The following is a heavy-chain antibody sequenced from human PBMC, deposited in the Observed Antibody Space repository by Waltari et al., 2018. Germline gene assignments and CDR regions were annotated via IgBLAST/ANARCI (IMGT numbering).Heavy chain of an antibody. CDR2: IYYRGST. Sequence: QVQLQESGPGLVKPSETLSLTCTVSGGSISSYSWSWIRQPPGKGLEWIGNIYYRGSTNYNPSLKSRVTISVDTSKNQFSLKLSAVTAADTAGYYCARERGDGYNLEGYYFDYWGQGTLVTVSS. V-gene: IGHV4-59*12. J-gene: IGHJ4*02. D-gene: IGHD5-12*01. CDR3: ARERGDGYNLEGYYFDY. CDR1: GGSISSYS.